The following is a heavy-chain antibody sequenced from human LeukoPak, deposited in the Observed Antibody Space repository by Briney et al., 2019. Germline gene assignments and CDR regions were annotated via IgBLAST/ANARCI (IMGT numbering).Heavy chain of an antibody. CDR1: GGSISSYY. Sequence: SETLSLTCTVSGGSISSYYWSWIRQPPGKGLEWIGYIYYSGSTNYNPSLKSRVTISVDTSKNQFSLKLSSVTAADTAVYYCARLKAKVLWFGELPRLYYFDYWGQGTLVTVSS. CDR3: ARLKAKVLWFGELPRLYYFDY. D-gene: IGHD3-10*01. J-gene: IGHJ4*02. CDR2: IYYSGST. V-gene: IGHV4-59*08.